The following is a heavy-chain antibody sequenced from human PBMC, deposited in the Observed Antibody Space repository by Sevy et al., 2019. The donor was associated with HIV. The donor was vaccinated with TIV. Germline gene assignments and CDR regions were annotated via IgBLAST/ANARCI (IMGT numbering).Heavy chain of an antibody. CDR2: ISFDASNK. CDR1: GFDFSGYA. V-gene: IGHV3-30-3*01. D-gene: IGHD6-19*01. Sequence: GGSLRLSCAASGFDFSGYALHWVRQAPGKGLEWVAVISFDASNKYYADSVKGRFTISRDNSKNTLYLQMHSLRGDETAVYYCARESRYSSGWTASWGCDYWGQGALVTVSS. CDR3: ARESRYSSGWTASWGCDY. J-gene: IGHJ4*02.